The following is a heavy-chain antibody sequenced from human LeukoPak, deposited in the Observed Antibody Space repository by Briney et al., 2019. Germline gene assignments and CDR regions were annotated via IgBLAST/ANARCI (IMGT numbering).Heavy chain of an antibody. Sequence: ASVKLSCKASGYTFTSHGISWVRQAPGQGLEWMGWISAFNGTTNYAQKLHARATMTTDPSPSTAYMELRSLRSEDTAVYYCAGVELERYYYYGMDVWGQGTTVTVSS. D-gene: IGHD1-1*01. CDR1: GYTFTSHG. V-gene: IGHV1-18*01. J-gene: IGHJ6*02. CDR3: AGVELERYYYYGMDV. CDR2: ISAFNGTT.